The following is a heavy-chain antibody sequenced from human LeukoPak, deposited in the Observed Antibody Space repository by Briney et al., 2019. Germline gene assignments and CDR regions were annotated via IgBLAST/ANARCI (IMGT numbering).Heavy chain of an antibody. CDR3: TTDRDWKFLDY. Sequence: PGGSLRLSCAASGFTFSNNWMSWVRQAPGKGLEWVANIKQDGSEKNYVDSVKGRFTISRDNAKNSLFLQMNSLRVGDTVKYYCTTDRDWKFLDYWGQGTLVTVSS. J-gene: IGHJ4*02. CDR1: GFTFSNNW. V-gene: IGHV3-7*01. D-gene: IGHD1-1*01. CDR2: IKQDGSEK.